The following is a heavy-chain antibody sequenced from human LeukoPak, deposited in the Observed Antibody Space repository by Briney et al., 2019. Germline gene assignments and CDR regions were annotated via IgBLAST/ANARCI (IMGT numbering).Heavy chain of an antibody. CDR1: GGPFSGYY. D-gene: IGHD3-10*01. Sequence: SETLSLTCAVYGGPFSGYYWSWIRQPPGKGLEWIGEINHSGSTNYNPSLKSRVTISVDTSKNQFSLKLSSVTAADTAVYYCAGSGSYYPSDDYWGQGTLVTVSS. J-gene: IGHJ4*02. CDR2: INHSGST. CDR3: AGSGSYYPSDDY. V-gene: IGHV4-34*01.